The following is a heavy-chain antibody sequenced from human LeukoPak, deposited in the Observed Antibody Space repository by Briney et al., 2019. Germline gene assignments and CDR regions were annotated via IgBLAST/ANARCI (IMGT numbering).Heavy chain of an antibody. CDR3: ARDQDIPLAY. V-gene: IGHV3-21*01. D-gene: IGHD2-15*01. CDR1: GFAFSDYY. J-gene: IGHJ4*02. Sequence: GGSLRLSCAASGFAFSDYYMNWVRQAPGKGLEWVSSISSSSSYIYYADSVKGRFTISRDNAKNSLYLQMNSLRAEDTAVYYCARDQDIPLAYWGQGTLVTVSS. CDR2: ISSSSSYI.